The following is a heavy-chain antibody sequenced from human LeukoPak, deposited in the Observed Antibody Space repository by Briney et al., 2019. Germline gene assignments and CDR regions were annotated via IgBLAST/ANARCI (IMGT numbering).Heavy chain of an antibody. CDR3: AKDSTEGYFDY. CDR1: GFTFSASA. CDR2: ISYDGSNK. J-gene: IGHJ4*02. V-gene: IGHV3-30*04. Sequence: GGSLRLSCAASGFTFSASAMHWVRQAPGKGLEWVAVISYDGSNKYYADSVKGRFTISRDNSKNTLYLQMNSLRAEDTAVYYCAKDSTEGYFDYWGQGTLVTVSS.